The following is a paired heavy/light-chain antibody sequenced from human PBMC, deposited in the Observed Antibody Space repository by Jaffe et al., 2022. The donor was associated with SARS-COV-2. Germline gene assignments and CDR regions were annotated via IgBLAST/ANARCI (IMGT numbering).Light chain of an antibody. J-gene: IGLJ1*01. CDR1: NSNIGAGYD. Sequence: QSVLTQPPSVSGAPGQRVTISCTGSNSNIGAGYDVHWYQQFPGTAPKVLIYGNSNRPSGVPDRISGSKSGTSASLAISGLQAEDEADYYCQSYDSSLSGSYVFGTGTKVTVL. CDR2: GNS. CDR3: QSYDSSLSGSYV. V-gene: IGLV1-40*01.
Heavy chain of an antibody. Sequence: EVRLVESGGGLVQRGGSLRLSCAASGFTFSSYNMNWVRQAPGKGLEWLSYISVSSSTIYYADSVKGRFTISRDNAENSLFLQMNSLRAEDTAVYYCARDSGHVTREALWLEHVSRPPPRHHYYYMDVWGKGTTVIVSS. D-gene: IGHD6-19*01. CDR1: GFTFSSYN. J-gene: IGHJ6*03. V-gene: IGHV3-48*01. CDR3: ARDSGHVTREALWLEHVSRPPPRHHYYYMDV. CDR2: ISVSSSTI.